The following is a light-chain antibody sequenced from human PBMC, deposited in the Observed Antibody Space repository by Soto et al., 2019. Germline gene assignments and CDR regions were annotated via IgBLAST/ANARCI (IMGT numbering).Light chain of an antibody. Sequence: DVQMTHSPSTLSASVGDRVTITCRATQSIITCVPWYHQESGKAANLLIYQAFSLDRGLPSSFRGSGPGTEFTLTISSLRPDDFATYYCQQYNSYTWTFGQGTTVDLK. CDR1: QSIITC. V-gene: IGKV1-5*03. CDR3: QQYNSYTWT. J-gene: IGKJ1*01. CDR2: QAF.